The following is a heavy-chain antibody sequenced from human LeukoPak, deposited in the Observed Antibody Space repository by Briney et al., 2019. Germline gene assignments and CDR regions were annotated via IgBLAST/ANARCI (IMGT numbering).Heavy chain of an antibody. CDR1: GGTFSSYA. CDR3: ARDFFKQPPWEDAFDI. Sequence: VASVKVCCKGSGGTFSSYAISWGRQAPGQGLEWMGGITPICGRGNYAQTVQGRVTITADESTSTAYMELSSLRSEDTAVYYCARDFFKQPPWEDAFDIWGQGTMVTVSS. CDR2: ITPICGRG. D-gene: IGHD6-13*01. V-gene: IGHV1-69*01. J-gene: IGHJ3*02.